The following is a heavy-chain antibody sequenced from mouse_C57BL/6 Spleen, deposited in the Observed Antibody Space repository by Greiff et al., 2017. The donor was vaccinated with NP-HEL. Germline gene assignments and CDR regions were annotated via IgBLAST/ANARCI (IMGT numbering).Heavy chain of an antibody. CDR2: IDPENGDT. CDR3: TTRGDDGDFDY. Sequence: EVQLQQSGAELVRPGASVKLSCTASGFNIKDDYMHWVKQRPEQGLEWIGWIDPENGDTEYASKFQGKATITADTASNTAYLQLSSLTSEDTAVYYGTTRGDDGDFDYWGQGTTLTVSS. CDR1: GFNIKDDY. J-gene: IGHJ2*01. V-gene: IGHV14-4*01. D-gene: IGHD1-1*01.